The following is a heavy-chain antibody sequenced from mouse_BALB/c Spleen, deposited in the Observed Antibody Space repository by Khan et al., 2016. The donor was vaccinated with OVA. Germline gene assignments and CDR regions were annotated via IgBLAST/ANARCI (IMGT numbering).Heavy chain of an antibody. Sequence: QVQLPQSGAELARPGASVKLSCKASGYTFTDYYINWVKQRTGQGLEWIGEISPGSGDTYYNERFKGKATLSAAKSSSTAYMQLSILTSEDSEVYFYATRNYFFDIFAYWGQLTLVTVSA. CDR3: ATRNYFFDIFAY. D-gene: IGHD1-1*01. CDR2: ISPGSGDT. J-gene: IGHJ3*01. V-gene: IGHV1-77*01. CDR1: GYTFTDYY.